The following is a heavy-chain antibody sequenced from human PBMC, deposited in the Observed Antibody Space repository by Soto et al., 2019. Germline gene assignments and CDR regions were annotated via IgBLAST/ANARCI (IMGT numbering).Heavy chain of an antibody. Sequence: GGSLRLSCAASGFTFRRFTMNWVRQAPGKGLEWVSTISSNSAYIDYTDARRGRFTISRDNAKNSLHLQRNSLRAEDTAVYYCTRDASRDSSARGWFDPWGPGTLVTVSS. CDR2: ISSNSAYI. V-gene: IGHV3-21*01. J-gene: IGHJ5*02. CDR1: GFTFRRFT. CDR3: TRDASRDSSARGWFDP. D-gene: IGHD6-13*01.